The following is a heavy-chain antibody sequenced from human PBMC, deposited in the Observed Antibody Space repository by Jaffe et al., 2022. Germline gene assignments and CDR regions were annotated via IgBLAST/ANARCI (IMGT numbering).Heavy chain of an antibody. CDR2: IRYDGSNK. CDR1: GFTFSSYG. Sequence: QVQLVESGGGVVQPGGSLRLSCAASGFTFSSYGMHWVRQAPGKGLEWVAFIRYDGSNKYYADSVKGRFTISRDNSKNTLYLQMNSLRAEDTAVYYCAKENWGSGGGMFDYWGQGTLVTVSS. D-gene: IGHD7-27*01. CDR3: AKENWGSGGGMFDY. V-gene: IGHV3-30*02. J-gene: IGHJ4*02.